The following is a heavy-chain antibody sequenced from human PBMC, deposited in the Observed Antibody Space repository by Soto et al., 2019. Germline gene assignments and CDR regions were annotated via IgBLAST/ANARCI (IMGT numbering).Heavy chain of an antibody. D-gene: IGHD3-3*01. CDR3: ARDVNDFWSGYYNWFDP. CDR1: GYTFTSYA. V-gene: IGHV1-3*01. J-gene: IGHJ5*02. Sequence: ASVKVSCKASGYTFTSYAMHWVRQAPGQRLEWMGWINAGNGNTKYSQKFQGRVTITRDTSASTAYMELSSLRSEDTAAYYCARDVNDFWSGYYNWFDPWGQGTLVTVSS. CDR2: INAGNGNT.